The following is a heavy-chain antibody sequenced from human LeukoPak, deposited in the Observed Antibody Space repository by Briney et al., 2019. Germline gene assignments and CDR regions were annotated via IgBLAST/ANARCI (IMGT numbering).Heavy chain of an antibody. V-gene: IGHV4-59*01. CDR3: ARSGELLSHGIDY. Sequence: PSETLSLTCTVSGGSISSYYWSWIRQPPGKGLEWIGYIYYSGSTNHNPSFKSRVTISVDTSKNQFSLKLSSVTAADTAVYYCARSGELLSHGIDYWGQGTLVTVSS. D-gene: IGHD2-21*01. CDR1: GGSISSYY. CDR2: IYYSGST. J-gene: IGHJ4*02.